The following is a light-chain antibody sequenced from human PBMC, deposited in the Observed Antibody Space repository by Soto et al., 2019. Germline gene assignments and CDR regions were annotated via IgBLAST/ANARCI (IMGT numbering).Light chain of an antibody. CDR2: KAS. J-gene: IGKJ4*01. V-gene: IGKV1-5*03. CDR3: QQYSTYPLT. CDR1: QTISTW. Sequence: DIHMSQSPSTLSASVGVSVTITCRASQTISTWLAWYQQKPGKAPNLLIYKASSLEGGVPSRFSGSGSGTEFTLSISGLQPDDSAIYYCQQYSTYPLTFGGGTKVDIK.